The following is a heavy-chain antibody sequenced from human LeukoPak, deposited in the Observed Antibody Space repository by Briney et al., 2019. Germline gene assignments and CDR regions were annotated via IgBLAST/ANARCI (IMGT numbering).Heavy chain of an antibody. CDR1: GGSISSYY. J-gene: IGHJ2*01. Sequence: SETLSLTCTVSGGSISSYYWSWIRQPPGQGLEWIGYIYYSGCTNYNPSLKSRVTISVDTSKNQFSLKLSSVTAADTAVYYCAREVGAPDWYFDLWGRSTLVTLSS. D-gene: IGHD1-26*01. CDR2: IYYSGCT. CDR3: AREVGAPDWYFDL. V-gene: IGHV4-59*01.